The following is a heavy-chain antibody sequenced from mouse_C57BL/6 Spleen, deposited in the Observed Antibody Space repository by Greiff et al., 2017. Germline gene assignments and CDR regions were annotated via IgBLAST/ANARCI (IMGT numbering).Heavy chain of an antibody. CDR1: GYTFTDYE. V-gene: IGHV1-15*01. CDR3: TRWTY. CDR2: IDPETGGT. Sequence: VQLKESGAELVRPGASVTLSCKASGYTFTDYEMHWVKQTPVHGLEWIGAIDPETGGTAYNQKFKGKAILTADKSSSTAYMELRSLTSEDSAVYYCTRWTYWGQGTLVTVSA. J-gene: IGHJ3*01.